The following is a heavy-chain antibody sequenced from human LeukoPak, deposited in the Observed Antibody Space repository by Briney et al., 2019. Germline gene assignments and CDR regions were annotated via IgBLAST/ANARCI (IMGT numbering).Heavy chain of an antibody. CDR1: GFTFSSYE. D-gene: IGHD3-3*01. CDR2: ISSSGSTI. J-gene: IGHJ4*02. Sequence: GGSLRLSCAASGFTFSSYEMNWVRQAPGKGLEWVSYISSSGSTIYYADSVKGRFTISRDNAKNSLYLQMNSLRAEDTAVYYCERGVSYDSWGPFDYWGQGTLVTVSS. V-gene: IGHV3-48*03. CDR3: ERGVSYDSWGPFDY.